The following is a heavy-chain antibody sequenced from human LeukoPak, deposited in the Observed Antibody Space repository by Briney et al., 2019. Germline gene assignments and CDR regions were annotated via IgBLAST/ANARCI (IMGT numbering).Heavy chain of an antibody. Sequence: MASETLSLTCTVSGGSISSYYWSWIRQPPRKGLEWIGYIHYTGSTNYNPSLKSRVTISVDTSKNQFSLKLSSVTAADTAVYYCARESWSYASKFHYWGQGTLVTVSS. J-gene: IGHJ4*02. CDR2: IHYTGST. V-gene: IGHV4-59*01. CDR1: GGSISSYY. CDR3: ARESWSYASKFHY. D-gene: IGHD3-16*01.